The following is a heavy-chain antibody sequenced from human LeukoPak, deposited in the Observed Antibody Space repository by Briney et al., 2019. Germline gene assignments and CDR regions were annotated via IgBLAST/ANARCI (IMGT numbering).Heavy chain of an antibody. CDR3: ARAAEGRPEKGGFDY. J-gene: IGHJ4*02. D-gene: IGHD2-15*01. Sequence: SETLSLTCAVYGGSFSYYYWSWIRQPPGKGLEWIGEINHSGSTNYNPSLKSRVTISVDTSKNQFSLKPSSVTAADTAVYYCARAAEGRPEKGGFDYWGQGTLVTVSS. CDR1: GGSFSYYY. CDR2: INHSGST. V-gene: IGHV4-34*01.